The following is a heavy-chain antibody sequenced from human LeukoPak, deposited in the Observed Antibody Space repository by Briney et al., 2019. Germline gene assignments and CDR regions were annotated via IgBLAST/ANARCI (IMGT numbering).Heavy chain of an antibody. Sequence: SETLSLTCAVYGGSFSGYYWSWIRQPPGKGLEWIGEINHSGSTNYNPSLKSRVTISVDTSKNQFSLKLSSVTAADTAVYYCARGRPQRGYSRTIWFDPWGQGTLVTVSS. CDR3: ARGRPQRGYSRTIWFDP. CDR1: GGSFSGYY. J-gene: IGHJ5*02. CDR2: INHSGST. V-gene: IGHV4-34*01. D-gene: IGHD5-18*01.